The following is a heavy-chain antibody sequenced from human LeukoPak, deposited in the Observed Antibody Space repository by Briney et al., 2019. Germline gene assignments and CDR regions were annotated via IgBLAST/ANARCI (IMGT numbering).Heavy chain of an antibody. J-gene: IGHJ6*02. CDR1: GYTFSGYY. CDR2: INPSGGST. D-gene: IGHD3-10*01. CDR3: ARDTPYYYGSGREDYYYGMDV. Sequence: ASVKVSCKASGYTFSGYYMHWVRQAPGQGLEWVGIINPSGGSTSYAQKFQGRVTMTRDTSTSTVYMELSSLRSEDTAVYYCARDTPYYYGSGREDYYYGMDVWGQGTTVTVSS. V-gene: IGHV1-46*01.